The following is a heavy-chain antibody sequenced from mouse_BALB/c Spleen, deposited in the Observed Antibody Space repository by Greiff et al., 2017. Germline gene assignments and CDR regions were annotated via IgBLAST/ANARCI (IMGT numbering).Heavy chain of an antibody. D-gene: IGHD2-3*01. Sequence: VQLVESGPGLVQPSQSLSITCTVSGFSLTSYGVHWVRQSPGKGLEWLGVIWSGGSPDYNAAFISRLSISKDNSKSPVFCKMNSLQANDTAIYYCARRDGYYGAMDYWGQGTSVTVSS. J-gene: IGHJ4*01. CDR3: ARRDGYYGAMDY. V-gene: IGHV2-2*02. CDR1: GFSLTSYG. CDR2: IWSGGSP.